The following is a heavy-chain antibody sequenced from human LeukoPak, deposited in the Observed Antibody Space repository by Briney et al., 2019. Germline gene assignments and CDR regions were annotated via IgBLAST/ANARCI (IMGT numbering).Heavy chain of an antibody. D-gene: IGHD3-22*01. CDR2: IKQDGSEK. CDR3: ARKPYYYDSSGYYYGYSWFDP. CDR1: GFTFSSYG. J-gene: IGHJ5*02. Sequence: GRSLRLSCAASGFTFSSYGMHWVRQAPGKGLEWVANIKQDGSEKYYVDSVKGRFTISRDNAKNSLYLQMNSLRAEDTAVYYCARKPYYYDSSGYYYGYSWFDPWGQGTLVTVSS. V-gene: IGHV3-7*01.